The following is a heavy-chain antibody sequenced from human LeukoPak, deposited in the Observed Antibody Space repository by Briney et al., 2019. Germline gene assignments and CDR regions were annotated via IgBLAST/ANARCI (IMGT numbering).Heavy chain of an antibody. CDR2: IIPIFGTA. D-gene: IGHD6-25*01. V-gene: IGHV1-69*13. CDR1: GGTFSSYA. CDR3: AAFWGIAAAGYFDY. J-gene: IGHJ4*02. Sequence: SVKVSCKASGGTFSSYAISWVRQAPGQGLEWMGGIIPIFGTANYAQKFQGRVTITADESTSTAYMELSSLRSEDTAVYYCAAFWGIAAAGYFDYWGQGTLVTVSS.